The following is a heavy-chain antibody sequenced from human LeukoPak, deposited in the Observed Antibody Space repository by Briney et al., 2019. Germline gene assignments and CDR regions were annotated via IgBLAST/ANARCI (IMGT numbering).Heavy chain of an antibody. J-gene: IGHJ4*02. V-gene: IGHV1-8*01. Sequence: ASVEVSCKASGYTFTSYDINWVRQATGQGLEWVGWMNPNSGNTGYAQKFQGRVTMTRNTSISTAYMELSSLRSEDTAVYYCARATERVLLWFGKKYYFDYWGQGTLVTVSS. CDR3: ARATERVLLWFGKKYYFDY. CDR1: GYTFTSYD. CDR2: MNPNSGNT. D-gene: IGHD3-10*01.